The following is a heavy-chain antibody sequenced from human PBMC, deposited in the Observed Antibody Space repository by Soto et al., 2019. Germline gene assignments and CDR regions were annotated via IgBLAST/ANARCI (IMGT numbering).Heavy chain of an antibody. D-gene: IGHD2-15*01. Sequence: GGSLRLSCSASGFIFSESTIYWVRQVPGKGLEAISAVSTSGRSTYYADSVKDRFTISRDNCKNTLFLQMGSLRPEDTAIYYCVKQAHGLDGVAFDYWGQGTQVTVSS. CDR1: GFIFSEST. CDR2: VSTSGRST. J-gene: IGHJ4*02. CDR3: VKQAHGLDGVAFDY. V-gene: IGHV3-64D*06.